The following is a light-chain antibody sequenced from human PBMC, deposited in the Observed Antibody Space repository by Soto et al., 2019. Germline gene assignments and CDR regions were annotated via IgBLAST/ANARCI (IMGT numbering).Light chain of an antibody. J-gene: IGKJ1*01. CDR1: QIVTSNY. V-gene: IGKV3-20*01. CDR3: QQYGSSPTWT. Sequence: EIVLTQSPGTLSSSPGERATLSSWASQIVTSNYLAWYQQKPGQAPRLLIFGASIRAAGLPDRFSGSGSGTDFTLTISRLEPEDFAVYYCQQYGSSPTWTFGQGTKVDNK. CDR2: GAS.